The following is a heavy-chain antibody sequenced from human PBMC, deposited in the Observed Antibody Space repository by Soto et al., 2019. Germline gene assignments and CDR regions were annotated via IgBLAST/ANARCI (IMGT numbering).Heavy chain of an antibody. CDR3: TRHGGLELNIDY. CDR2: IRSKANSYAT. Sequence: PVGSLRLSCAASGFTFSGSAMHWVRQASGKGLEWVGRIRSKANSYATAYAASVKGRFTISRDDSKNTAYLQMNSLKTEDTAVYYCTRHGGLELNIDYWGQGTLVTVSS. V-gene: IGHV3-73*01. CDR1: GFTFSGSA. D-gene: IGHD1-7*01. J-gene: IGHJ4*02.